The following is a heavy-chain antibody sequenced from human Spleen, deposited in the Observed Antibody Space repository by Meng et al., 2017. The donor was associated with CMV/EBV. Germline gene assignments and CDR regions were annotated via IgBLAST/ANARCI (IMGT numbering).Heavy chain of an antibody. J-gene: IGHJ6*02. D-gene: IGHD2-2*01. CDR1: GFPFIGYY. CDR3: ARERYLEPAASPDYVYFGMDV. V-gene: IGHV1-2*02. CDR2: INPYSGGT. Sequence: ALVKVSCKTSGFPFIGYYIHWVRQAPGQGLEWMGWINPYSGGTNFAQQFQGRVTMTADTSISTAYMQLSSLRSDDTATYFCARERYLEPAASPDYVYFGMDVWGQGTTVTVSS.